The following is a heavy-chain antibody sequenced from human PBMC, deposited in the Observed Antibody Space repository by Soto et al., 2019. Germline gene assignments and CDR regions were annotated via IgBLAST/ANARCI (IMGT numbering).Heavy chain of an antibody. CDR1: GGAFSGYY. D-gene: IGHD5-18*01. Sequence: QVQLQHGGAGLLKPSETLSLTCAVYGGAFSGYYWSWIRQPPGKGLEWIGEINHSGSTNYNPSPKSRVTIAVDTSKNQVSLKLSSVTDADTAVYYCAREGVHRDTTFDYWGHGALVFVCS. J-gene: IGHJ4*01. CDR3: AREGVHRDTTFDY. V-gene: IGHV4-34*01. CDR2: INHSGST.